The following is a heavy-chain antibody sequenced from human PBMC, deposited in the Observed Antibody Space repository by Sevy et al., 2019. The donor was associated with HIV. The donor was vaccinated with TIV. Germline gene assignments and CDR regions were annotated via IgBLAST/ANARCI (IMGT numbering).Heavy chain of an antibody. CDR3: ATDKGGYDPFDY. D-gene: IGHD5-12*01. V-gene: IGHV3-21*01. CDR2: ISYSSEYI. Sequence: GVSLRLSCAASGLTFSSYTLNWVRQAPGKGLEWVSSISYSSEYIYYADSVKGRFTISRDNAKNSLFLQMNSLRAEDTTVYYCATDKGGYDPFDYWGQGTLVTVSS. CDR1: GLTFSSYT. J-gene: IGHJ4*02.